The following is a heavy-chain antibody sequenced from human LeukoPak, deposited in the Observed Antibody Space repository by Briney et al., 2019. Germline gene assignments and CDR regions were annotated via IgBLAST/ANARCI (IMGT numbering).Heavy chain of an antibody. Sequence: PSETLSLTCTVSGGSISSYYWSWIRQPPGKGLEWIGYIYYSGSTNYNPSLKSRVTISVDTFKNQFSLKLSSVTAADTAVYYCAGSIRITMVRGVTPYNWFDPWGQGTLVTVSS. V-gene: IGHV4-59*08. CDR3: AGSIRITMVRGVTPYNWFDP. D-gene: IGHD3-10*01. CDR2: IYYSGST. J-gene: IGHJ5*02. CDR1: GGSISSYY.